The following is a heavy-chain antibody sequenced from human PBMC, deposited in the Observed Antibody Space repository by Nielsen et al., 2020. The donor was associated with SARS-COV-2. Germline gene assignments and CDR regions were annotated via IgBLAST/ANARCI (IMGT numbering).Heavy chain of an antibody. D-gene: IGHD5-24*01. CDR2: IRSGSTYT. J-gene: IGHJ4*02. CDR3: AREGRDLPLDY. Sequence: GGSLRLSCAASGFTFSDYYMSWIRQAPGKGLKWISYIRSGSTYTNYADSVKGRFTISRDDAKNSLYLQMNSLRAEDTAVYYCAREGRDLPLDYWGQGVLVTVSS. CDR1: GFTFSDYY. V-gene: IGHV3-11*05.